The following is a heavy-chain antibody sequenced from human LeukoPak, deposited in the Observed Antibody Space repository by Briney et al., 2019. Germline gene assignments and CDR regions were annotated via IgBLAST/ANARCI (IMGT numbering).Heavy chain of an antibody. CDR1: GFTFSSYA. CDR3: AREKLLSDYYYGMDV. V-gene: IGHV3-30*04. CDR2: ISYDGSNK. D-gene: IGHD2-2*01. J-gene: IGHJ6*02. Sequence: PGRSLTLSCAASGFTFSSYAMHWVRQAPGKGLEGVAVISYDGSNKYYADSVKGRFTISRDNSKNTLYLQMNSLRAEDTAVYYCAREKLLSDYYYGMDVWGQGTTVTVSS.